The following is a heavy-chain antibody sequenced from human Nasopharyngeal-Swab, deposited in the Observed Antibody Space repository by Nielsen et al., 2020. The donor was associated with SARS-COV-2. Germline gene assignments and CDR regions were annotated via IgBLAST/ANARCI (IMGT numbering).Heavy chain of an antibody. D-gene: IGHD3-10*01. CDR2: INRSGST. CDR3: ARGQAYYYGSGSRYYYYYYMDV. V-gene: IGHV4-34*01. J-gene: IGHJ6*03. Sequence: WIRQPPGKGLEWIGEINRSGSTNYNPSLKSRVTISVDTSKNQFSLKLSSVTAADTAVYYCARGQAYYYGSGSRYYYYYYMDVWGKGTTVTVSS.